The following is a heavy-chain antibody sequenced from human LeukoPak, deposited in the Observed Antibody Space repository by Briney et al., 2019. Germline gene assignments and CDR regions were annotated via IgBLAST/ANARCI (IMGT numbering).Heavy chain of an antibody. CDR3: ARDLMITISCMDV. CDR2: ISSSSSYI. Sequence: GGSLRLSCAASGFTFSSYSMNWVRQAPGKGLECVSSISSSSSYIYYADSVKGRFTISRDNAKNSLYLQMNSLRAEDTAVYYCARDLMITISCMDVWGQGTTVTVSS. J-gene: IGHJ6*02. CDR1: GFTFSSYS. V-gene: IGHV3-21*01. D-gene: IGHD3-9*01.